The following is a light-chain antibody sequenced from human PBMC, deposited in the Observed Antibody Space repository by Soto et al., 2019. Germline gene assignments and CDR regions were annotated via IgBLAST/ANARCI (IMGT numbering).Light chain of an antibody. CDR1: TYNIGIGY. V-gene: IGLV1-47*01. CDR3: AAWDDGLRAYV. Sequence: QSVLTQPPSASGAPGQEVTMSCSGGTYNIGIGYVYWYQQLPGAAPKLLIYKTSQRPSGVPDRFSGSKSGTSASLAISGLRSEDEAEYFCAAWDDGLRAYVFGSGTKLTVL. CDR2: KTS. J-gene: IGLJ1*01.